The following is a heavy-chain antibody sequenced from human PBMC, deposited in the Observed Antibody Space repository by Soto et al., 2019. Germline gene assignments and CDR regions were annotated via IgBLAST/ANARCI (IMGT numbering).Heavy chain of an antibody. CDR1: GFTFSSYE. J-gene: IGHJ6*04. CDR3: ARDDPGANCMEV. Sequence: VGSLNLSCASSGFTFSSYEMNWVRQAPGKGLEWVSYISSSGSTIYYADSVKGRFNISRDNAKNSLYLQMNSLRAEDTAVYYCARDDPGANCMEVWGKVTT. D-gene: IGHD1-7*01. V-gene: IGHV3-48*03. CDR2: ISSSGSTI.